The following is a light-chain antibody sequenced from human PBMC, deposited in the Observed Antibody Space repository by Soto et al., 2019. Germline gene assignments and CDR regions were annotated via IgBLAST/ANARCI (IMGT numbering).Light chain of an antibody. CDR2: KAS. V-gene: IGKV1-5*03. CDR1: QSISSW. Sequence: IHVTQSASPAAPSVVYRLAITCRASQSISSWLAWYQQKPGKAPKLLIYKASSLESGVPSRFSGSGSGTEFTLTISSLQPDDFATYYCQQYNSYPWTFGQGTKVDIK. J-gene: IGKJ1*01. CDR3: QQYNSYPWT.